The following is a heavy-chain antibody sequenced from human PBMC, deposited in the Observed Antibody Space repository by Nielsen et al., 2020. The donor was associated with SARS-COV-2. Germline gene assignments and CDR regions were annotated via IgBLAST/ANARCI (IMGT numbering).Heavy chain of an antibody. V-gene: IGHV3-48*04. D-gene: IGHD6-13*01. CDR1: GFTFSSYS. CDR3: ARWSSSWFDY. Sequence: GESLKISCAASGFTFSSYSMNWVRQAPGKGLEWVSYISSSSSTIYYADSVKGQFTISRDNAKNSLYLQMNSLRAEDTAVYYCARWSSSWFDYWGQGTLVTVSS. CDR2: ISSSSSTI. J-gene: IGHJ4*02.